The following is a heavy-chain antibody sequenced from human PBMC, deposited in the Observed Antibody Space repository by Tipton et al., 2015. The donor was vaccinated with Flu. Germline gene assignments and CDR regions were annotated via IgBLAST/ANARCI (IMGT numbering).Heavy chain of an antibody. V-gene: IGHV3-23*01. Sequence: SLRLSCAASRFTFSNYAMSWVRQAPGKGLEWVSSISGPANSTYYADSVKGRFTISRDNSKNTLYLQMTSLSAEDTALYYCALGNGYSYGHFDYWGQGTLVTVSS. CDR2: ISGPANST. D-gene: IGHD5-18*01. J-gene: IGHJ4*02. CDR1: RFTFSNYA. CDR3: ALGNGYSYGHFDY.